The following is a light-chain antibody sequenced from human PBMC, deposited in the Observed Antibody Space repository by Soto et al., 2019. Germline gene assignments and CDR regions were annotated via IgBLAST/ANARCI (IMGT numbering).Light chain of an antibody. CDR2: LNSVGSH. CDR1: SGHSSYA. J-gene: IGLJ3*02. Sequence: QSVLTQSPSASASLGASVKLTCTLSSGHSSYAIAWHQQQPEKGPRYLMKLNSVGSHSKGDGIPDRFSGSSSGAERYLTISSLQSEDEADYYCQTWGTGIRVFGGGTKLTVL. CDR3: QTWGTGIRV. V-gene: IGLV4-69*01.